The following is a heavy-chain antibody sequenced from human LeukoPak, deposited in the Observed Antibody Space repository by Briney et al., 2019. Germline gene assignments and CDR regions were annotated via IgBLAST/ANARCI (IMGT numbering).Heavy chain of an antibody. CDR1: GYTFTSYY. CDR2: INPSGGST. V-gene: IGHV1-46*01. D-gene: IGHD1-1*01. Sequence: ASVKVSCKASGYTFTSYYMHWVRQAPGQGLEWMGIINPSGGSTSYAQKFQGRVTMTRDMSTSTVYMELSSLRSEDTAVYYCARGGLERRRVLGVMGYWGQGTLVTVPS. CDR3: ARGGLERRRVLGVMGY. J-gene: IGHJ4*02.